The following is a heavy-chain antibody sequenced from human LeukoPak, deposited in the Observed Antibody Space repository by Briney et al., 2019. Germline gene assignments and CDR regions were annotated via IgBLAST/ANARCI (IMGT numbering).Heavy chain of an antibody. CDR1: GFTFSSYS. V-gene: IGHV3-21*01. CDR3: ARGGRSKSGWTLYYYYGMDV. D-gene: IGHD6-19*01. CDR2: ISSSSSYI. J-gene: IGHJ6*02. Sequence: PGGSLRLSCAASGFTFSSYSMNWVRQAPGKGLEWVSSISSSSSYIYYADSVKGRFTISRDNAKNSLYLQMNSLRAEDTAVYYCARGGRSKSGWTLYYYYGMDVWGQGTTVTVSS.